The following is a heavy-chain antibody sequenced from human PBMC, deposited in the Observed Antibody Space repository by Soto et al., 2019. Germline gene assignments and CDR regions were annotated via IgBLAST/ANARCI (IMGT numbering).Heavy chain of an antibody. V-gene: IGHV3-23*01. CDR1: GFTFSSYA. CDR3: ASKRGTYYYGSGSYWAPY. CDR2: ISGSGGST. Sequence: GGSLRLSCAASGFTFSSYAMSWVRQAPGKGLEWVSAISGSGGSTYYADSVKGRFTISRDNSKNTLYLQMNSLRAEDTAVYYCASKRGTYYYGSGSYWAPYWGQGTLVTVSS. J-gene: IGHJ4*02. D-gene: IGHD3-10*01.